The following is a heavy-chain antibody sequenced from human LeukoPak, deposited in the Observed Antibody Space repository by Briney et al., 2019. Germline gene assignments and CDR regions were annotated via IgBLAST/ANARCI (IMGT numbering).Heavy chain of an antibody. J-gene: IGHJ4*02. CDR1: GYTFTGYY. CDR3: ARPIYSSVPGWDY. V-gene: IGHV1-2*02. D-gene: IGHD6-19*01. Sequence: ASVKVSCKASGYTFTGYYMHWVRQAPGQGLEWRGWINPNSGGTNYAQKFQGRVTLTRDTSLSTAYMELSRLRSDDTAVYYCARPIYSSVPGWDYWGQGTLVTVSS. CDR2: INPNSGGT.